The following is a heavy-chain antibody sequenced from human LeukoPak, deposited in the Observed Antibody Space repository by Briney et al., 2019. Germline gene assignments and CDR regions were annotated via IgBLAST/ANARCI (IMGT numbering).Heavy chain of an antibody. CDR3: ATPPIVGAPYYFDY. D-gene: IGHD1-26*01. CDR1: GFTVSSSY. Sequence: AGGSLRLSCAASGFTVSSSYMSWVRQAPGKGLEWVSAISGSGGSTYYADSVKGRFTISRDNSKNTLYLQMNSLRAEDTAVYYCATPPIVGAPYYFDYWGQGTLVTVSS. J-gene: IGHJ4*02. CDR2: ISGSGGST. V-gene: IGHV3-23*01.